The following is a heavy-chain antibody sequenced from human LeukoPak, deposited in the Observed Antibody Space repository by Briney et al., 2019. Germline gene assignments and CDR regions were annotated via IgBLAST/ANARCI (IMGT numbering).Heavy chain of an antibody. D-gene: IGHD6-13*01. CDR2: IYYSGTT. CDR1: GGSISSSGYY. CDR3: ARARAAGVAGYFQH. J-gene: IGHJ1*01. Sequence: SSETLSLTCTVSGGSISSSGYYWGWIRQPPGKGLEWIGIIYYSGTTYYNPSLKSRVTISIDTSKNQFSLKLTSVTAADTAVYYCARARAAGVAGYFQHWGQGTLVTVSS. V-gene: IGHV4-39*07.